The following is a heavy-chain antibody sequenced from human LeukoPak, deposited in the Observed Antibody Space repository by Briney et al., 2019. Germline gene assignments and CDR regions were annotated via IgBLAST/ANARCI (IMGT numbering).Heavy chain of an antibody. V-gene: IGHV1-18*04. CDR2: ISAYNGNT. Sequence: ASVKVSCKASGYIFTDYYMHWVRQAPGQGLEWMGWISAYNGNTNYAQKLQGRVTMTTDTSTSTAYMELRSLRSDDTAVYYCARDRSRGYSYGESDYWGQGTLVTVSS. CDR3: ARDRSRGYSYGESDY. J-gene: IGHJ4*02. D-gene: IGHD5-18*01. CDR1: GYIFTDYY.